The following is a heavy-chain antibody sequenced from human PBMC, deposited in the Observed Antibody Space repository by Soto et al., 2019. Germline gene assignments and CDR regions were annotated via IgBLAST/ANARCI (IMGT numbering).Heavy chain of an antibody. CDR3: ATGSGGQWLVRDAFDI. Sequence: GGSLRLSCAASGFTFSNAWMNWVRQAPGKGLEWVGRIKSKTDGGTTDYAAPVKGRFTISRDDSKNTLYLQMNSLRAEDTAVYYCATGSGGQWLVRDAFDIWGQGTMVTVSS. V-gene: IGHV3-15*07. CDR1: GFTFSNAW. D-gene: IGHD6-19*01. J-gene: IGHJ3*02. CDR2: IKSKTDGGTT.